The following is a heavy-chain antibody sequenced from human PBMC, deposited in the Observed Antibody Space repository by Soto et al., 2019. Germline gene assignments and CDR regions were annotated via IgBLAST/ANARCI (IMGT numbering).Heavy chain of an antibody. CDR2: IMPIFGSA. Sequence: QVQLVQSGAEVKKPGSSVKVSCKASGGTFSRNTISWVRQVPGQGLEWMGGIMPIFGSANYAQKFQGRVTITADENTRTVYMELSRLRSEDTAVYYCARQFDYDTTGYYYAYWGQGTLVTVSS. CDR1: GGTFSRNT. V-gene: IGHV1-69*01. CDR3: ARQFDYDTTGYYYAY. J-gene: IGHJ4*02. D-gene: IGHD3-22*01.